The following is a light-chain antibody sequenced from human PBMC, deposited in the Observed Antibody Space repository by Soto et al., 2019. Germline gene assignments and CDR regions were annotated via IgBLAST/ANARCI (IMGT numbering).Light chain of an antibody. CDR3: GTWDSSLTAYVV. J-gene: IGLJ2*01. Sequence: QSVLTQPPSVSAAPGQKVTISCSGSSSNIGENYVSWYQQLPGTAPKLLIYDNNKRPSGIPDRFSGSKSGTSATLGITGLQTGDEADYYCGTWDSSLTAYVVFGGGTKLTVL. CDR1: SSNIGENY. V-gene: IGLV1-51*01. CDR2: DNN.